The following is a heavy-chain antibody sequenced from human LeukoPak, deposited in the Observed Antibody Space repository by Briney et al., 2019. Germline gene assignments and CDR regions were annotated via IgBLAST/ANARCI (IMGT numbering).Heavy chain of an antibody. D-gene: IGHD4-17*01. CDR3: ARPRGIYGDFLVY. CDR1: GFTFSSYA. J-gene: IGHJ4*02. CDR2: ISYDGSNK. Sequence: PGWYLRLSWAASGFTFSSYAMHWVRQAPGKGLECVAVISYDGSNKYYADYVKGRFTISRDNSKNTLYLQMNSLRAEDTAVYYCARPRGIYGDFLVYWGQGTLVTVSS. V-gene: IGHV3-30-3*01.